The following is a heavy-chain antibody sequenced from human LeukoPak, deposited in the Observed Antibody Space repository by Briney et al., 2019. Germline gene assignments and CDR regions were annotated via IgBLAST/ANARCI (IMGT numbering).Heavy chain of an antibody. Sequence: GGSLRLSCAASGFTFSSYSMNWVRQAPGKGLEWVSSISTSSIYIYYADSVKGRFTISRDNVKKSLYLQMNSLRAEDTAVYYCARGASVVAGNDNAFDMWGQGTMVTVSS. D-gene: IGHD6-19*01. CDR2: ISTSSIYI. CDR1: GFTFSSYS. CDR3: ARGASVVAGNDNAFDM. V-gene: IGHV3-21*01. J-gene: IGHJ3*02.